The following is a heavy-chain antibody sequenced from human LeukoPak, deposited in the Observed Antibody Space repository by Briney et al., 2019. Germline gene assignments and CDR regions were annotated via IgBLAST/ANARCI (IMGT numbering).Heavy chain of an antibody. CDR2: ISGSGGST. J-gene: IGHJ4*02. V-gene: IGHV3-23*01. CDR1: KFTFSSYA. CDR3: SKDAVGLGATTGASFDY. D-gene: IGHD1-26*01. Sequence: GGSLTLSCAPSKFTFSSYAMSWVSQAPGKGLEWVTAISGSGGSTYYADSVKGRFTISRDNSKNTLYLQINSLRAEDTAVYYCSKDAVGLGATTGASFDYWGQGTLVTVSS.